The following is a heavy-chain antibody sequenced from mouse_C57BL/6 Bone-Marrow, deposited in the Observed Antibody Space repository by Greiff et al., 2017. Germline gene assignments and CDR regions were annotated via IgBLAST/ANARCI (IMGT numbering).Heavy chain of an antibody. Sequence: EVKVEESGPGLVKPSQSLSLTCSVTGYSITSGYYWNWIRQFPGNKLEWMGYISYDGSNNYNPSLKNRISITRDTSKNQFFLKLNSVATEDTATYYCARNGAYYGSSVFAYWGQGTLVTVSA. CDR2: ISYDGSN. V-gene: IGHV3-6*01. CDR3: ARNGAYYGSSVFAY. D-gene: IGHD1-1*01. CDR1: GYSITSGYY. J-gene: IGHJ3*01.